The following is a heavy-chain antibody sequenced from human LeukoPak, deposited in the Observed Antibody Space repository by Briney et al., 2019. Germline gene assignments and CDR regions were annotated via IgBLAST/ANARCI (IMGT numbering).Heavy chain of an antibody. CDR1: GYTFTSYG. J-gene: IGHJ6*02. D-gene: IGHD6-13*01. CDR2: ISAYNGNT. V-gene: IGHV1-18*01. Sequence: ASVTVSCTASGYTFTSYGISWVRQAPGQGLEWMGWISAYNGNTNYAQKLQGRVTMTTDTSTSTAYMELRSLKSDDTAVYYCARSAAGTRIDYYYCMDVWGQGTTVTVSS. CDR3: ARSAAGTRIDYYYCMDV.